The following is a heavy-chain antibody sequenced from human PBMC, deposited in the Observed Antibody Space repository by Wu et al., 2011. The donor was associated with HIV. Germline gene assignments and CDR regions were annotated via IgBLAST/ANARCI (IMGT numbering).Heavy chain of an antibody. V-gene: IGHV1-18*01. CDR2: ISAYNGNT. CDR3: ARLRNYYGSGSYAIWGYYGMDV. CDR1: GYTFTSYG. D-gene: IGHD3-10*01. Sequence: QVQLVQSGAEVKKPGASVKVSCKASGYTFTSYGISWVRQAPGQGLEWMGWISAYNGNTNYAQKVQGRVTMTTDTSTSTAYMELRSLRSDDTAVYYCARLRNYYGSGSYAIWGYYGMDVWGQGTTVTVSS. J-gene: IGHJ6*02.